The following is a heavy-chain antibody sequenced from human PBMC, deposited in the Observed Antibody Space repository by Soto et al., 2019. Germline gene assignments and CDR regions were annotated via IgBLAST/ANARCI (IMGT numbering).Heavy chain of an antibody. J-gene: IGHJ2*01. CDR3: ARLRGTRFDL. CDR1: GFSLSTTGVG. D-gene: IGHD3-10*01. Sequence: QITLEESGPTLVKPTQTLTVTCSFSGFSLSTTGVGVGWIRQPPGKALEWLALIFWDDDKRHSPSLQSRLTVTKDTSKNQVVLTMANMDTVDTATYYCARLRGTRFDLWGRGTLVTASS. V-gene: IGHV2-5*02. CDR2: IFWDDDK.